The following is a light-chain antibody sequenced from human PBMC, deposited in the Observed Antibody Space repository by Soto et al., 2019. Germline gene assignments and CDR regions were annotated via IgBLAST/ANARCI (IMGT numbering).Light chain of an antibody. CDR1: QSISSY. Sequence: DIQMTQSPSSLSASVGDRVTITCRASQSISSYLNWYQQKPGKAPKLLIYAASSLQSGVPSRFSGRGSGTDFTLTISSLHPEDFATYYCQQRDSTPRTFGQGTKVEIK. CDR2: AAS. CDR3: QQRDSTPRT. J-gene: IGKJ1*01. V-gene: IGKV1-39*01.